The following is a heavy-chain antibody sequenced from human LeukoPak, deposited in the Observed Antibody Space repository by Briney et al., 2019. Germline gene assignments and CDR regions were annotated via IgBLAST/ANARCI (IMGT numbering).Heavy chain of an antibody. CDR1: GFTVSSYS. J-gene: IGHJ5*02. CDR2: ISSSSSYI. D-gene: IGHD2-2*01. V-gene: IGHV3-21*01. CDR3: ARRWSSTSQFDP. Sequence: GGSLRLSCAASGFTVSSYSMNWVRQAPGKGLEWVSSISSSSSYIYYADPVKGRFTISRDNAKNSLYLQMNSLRAEDTAVYYCARRWSSTSQFDPWGQGTLVTVSS.